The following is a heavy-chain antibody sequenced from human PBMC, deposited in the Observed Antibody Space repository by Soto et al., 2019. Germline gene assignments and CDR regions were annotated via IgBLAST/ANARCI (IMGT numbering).Heavy chain of an antibody. CDR3: ARRFYDFWSGYYNWFDP. Sequence: SETLSLTCTVSGGSISGYYWSWIRQPPGKGLEWIGEINHSGSTNYNPSLKSRVTISVDTSKNQFSLKLSSVTAADTAVYYCARRFYDFWSGYYNWFDPWGQGTLVTVSS. CDR2: INHSGST. V-gene: IGHV4-34*01. D-gene: IGHD3-3*01. CDR1: GGSISGYY. J-gene: IGHJ5*02.